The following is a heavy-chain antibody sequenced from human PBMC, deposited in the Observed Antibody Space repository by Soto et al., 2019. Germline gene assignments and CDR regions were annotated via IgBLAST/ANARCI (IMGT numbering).Heavy chain of an antibody. D-gene: IGHD1-7*01. Sequence: ASVTVSCKASGYTFTSYAITWVRQAPGKGLEWMGWISGYNGNTKYAQKLQGRVTMTTDTSKSTAYMEMRSLRSDDTAVYYFARVQGELELLDHWGRGTLFTVSA. J-gene: IGHJ4*02. CDR1: GYTFTSYA. CDR3: ARVQGELELLDH. CDR2: ISGYNGNT. V-gene: IGHV1-18*04.